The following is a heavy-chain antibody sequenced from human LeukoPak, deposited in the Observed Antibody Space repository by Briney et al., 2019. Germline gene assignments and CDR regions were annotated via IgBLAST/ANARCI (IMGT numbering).Heavy chain of an antibody. D-gene: IGHD5/OR15-5a*01. J-gene: IGHJ4*02. CDR1: GFSFSSSW. Sequence: PGGSLRLSCAASGFSFSSSWMHWVRQVPGKGLEWVSRINDDETSTTYAESVKGRFTISRDNAKNTLFLQMNSLRAEDTAVYYCARQKYLRGPDVEYFDYWGQGTLVTVSS. CDR2: INDDETST. CDR3: ARQKYLRGPDVEYFDY. V-gene: IGHV3-74*01.